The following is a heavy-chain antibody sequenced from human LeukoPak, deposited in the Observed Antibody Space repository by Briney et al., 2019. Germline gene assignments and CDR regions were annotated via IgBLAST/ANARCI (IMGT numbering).Heavy chain of an antibody. J-gene: IGHJ4*02. Sequence: KTTETPSLTCTVSGGSISSFYWGWIRQPPGKGLEWIGYIYYSGSTDYNPSLNSRVTISVDTSKNQFSLKLSSVTAADTAVYYCARDVGGGQFFDYWGQGTLVTVSS. D-gene: IGHD2-15*01. CDR3: ARDVGGGQFFDY. CDR2: IYYSGST. CDR1: GGSISSFY. V-gene: IGHV4-59*01.